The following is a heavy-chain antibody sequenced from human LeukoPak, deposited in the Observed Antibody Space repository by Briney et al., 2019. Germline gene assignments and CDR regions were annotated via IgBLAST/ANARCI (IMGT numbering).Heavy chain of an antibody. CDR3: AKNTPGPYSPPDV. CDR1: GFTFSSYA. V-gene: IGHV3-23*01. D-gene: IGHD2-15*01. Sequence: GGSLRLSCAASGFTFSSYAMSWVRQAPGKGLEWVSAISGSGGSTYYADSVKGRFTISRDNSKETLYLQMNSLRADDTAIYYCAKNTPGPYSPPDVWGQGTTVIVSS. J-gene: IGHJ6*02. CDR2: ISGSGGST.